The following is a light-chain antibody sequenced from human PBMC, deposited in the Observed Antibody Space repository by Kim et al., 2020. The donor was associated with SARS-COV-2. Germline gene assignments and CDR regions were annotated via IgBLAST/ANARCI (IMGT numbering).Light chain of an antibody. CDR2: KDS. J-gene: IGLJ2*01. V-gene: IGLV3-25*03. CDR1: ALPKQY. Sequence: SYELTQPPSVSVSPGQMARITCSGDALPKQYAYWYQQKPGQAPVLVIYKDSERPSGIPERFSGSSSGTTVTLTISGVQAEDEADYYCQSADSSGTHVVFG. CDR3: QSADSSGTHVV.